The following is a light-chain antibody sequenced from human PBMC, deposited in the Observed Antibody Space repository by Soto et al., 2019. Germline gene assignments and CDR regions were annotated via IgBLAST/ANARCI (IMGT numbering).Light chain of an antibody. CDR3: QSYDSSLSGVI. CDR2: GNN. V-gene: IGLV1-40*01. CDR1: SSNIGAGFD. Sequence: QSVLTQPPSVSGAQGQRVTISCTGNSSNIGAGFDVHWYQHLPGTAPKVLIYGNNNRPSGVPDRFSGSQSGTSASLAITGLQAEDEADYYCQSYDSSLSGVIFGGGTKLTVL. J-gene: IGLJ2*01.